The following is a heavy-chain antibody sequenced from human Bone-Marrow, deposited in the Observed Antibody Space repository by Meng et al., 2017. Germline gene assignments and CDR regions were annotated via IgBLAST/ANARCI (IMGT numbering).Heavy chain of an antibody. CDR3: ARENQGGIVEGGPTYYFDY. Sequence: QVQREESGPGLVKPSGTLSLTCAVSGGSISSRHWWTWVRQSPGRGLEWIGEIYHSGTTNYNPSLKSRVTISVDKSRNLFSLNLSSVTAADTAMYYCARENQGGIVEGGPTYYFDYWGQGALVTVSS. CDR1: GGSISSRHW. V-gene: IGHV4-4*02. D-gene: IGHD6-13*01. J-gene: IGHJ4*02. CDR2: IYHSGTT.